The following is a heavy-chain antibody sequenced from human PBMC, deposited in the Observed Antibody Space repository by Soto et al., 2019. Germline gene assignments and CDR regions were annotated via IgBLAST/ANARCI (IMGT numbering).Heavy chain of an antibody. D-gene: IGHD6-19*01. J-gene: IGHJ6*03. CDR1: GYTFTSYA. Sequence: ASVKVSCKASGYTFTSYAMHWVRQAPGQRLEWMGWINAGNGNTKYSQKFQGRVTITRDTSASTAYMELSSLRSEDTAVYYCARDRSSGSQGYYYMDVWGKGTTVTVSS. V-gene: IGHV1-3*01. CDR2: INAGNGNT. CDR3: ARDRSSGSQGYYYMDV.